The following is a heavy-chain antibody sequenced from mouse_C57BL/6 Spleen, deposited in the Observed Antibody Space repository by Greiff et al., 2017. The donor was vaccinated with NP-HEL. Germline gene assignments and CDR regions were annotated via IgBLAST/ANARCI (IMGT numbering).Heavy chain of an antibody. CDR2: IDPSDSYT. J-gene: IGHJ1*03. V-gene: IGHV1-59*01. CDR1: GYTFTSYW. CDR3: ARRSVWYFDV. Sequence: QVQLQQPGAELVRPGTSVKLSCKASGYTFTSYWMHWVKQRPGQGLEWIGVIDPSDSYTNYNQKFKGKATLTVDKSSSTAYMQLSSLTSDDSAVYYCARRSVWYFDVGGTGTTVTVSS.